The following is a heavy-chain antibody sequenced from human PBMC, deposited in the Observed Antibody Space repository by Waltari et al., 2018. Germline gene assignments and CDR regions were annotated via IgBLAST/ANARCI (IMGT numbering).Heavy chain of an antibody. J-gene: IGHJ5*02. V-gene: IGHV4-39*07. D-gene: IGHD3-9*01. CDR2: MYYSGAT. CDR3: VRGRYSSTWFQNWFDP. Sequence: QVQVHESGPGLVKPSETLSLTCAVSGASISETPNYWGGVRQPPGKGLVWIGTMYYSGATSYTPSLGSRVTISGDPPKNQFSLRLNSVTAADTAIYSCVRGRYSSTWFQNWFDPWGQGTLVTVPS. CDR1: GASISETPNY.